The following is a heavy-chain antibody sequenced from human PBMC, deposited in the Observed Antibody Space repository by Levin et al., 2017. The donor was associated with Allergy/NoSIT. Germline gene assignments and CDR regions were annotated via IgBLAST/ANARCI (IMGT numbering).Heavy chain of an antibody. CDR3: ARVKEYQLPSWFLGAFDI. CDR1: GYSISSGYY. D-gene: IGHD2-2*01. CDR2: IYHSGST. Sequence: SETLSLTCAVSGYSISSGYYWGWIRQPPGKGLEWIGSIYHSGSTYYNPSLKSRVTISVDTSKNQFSLKLSSVTAADTAVYYCARVKEYQLPSWFLGAFDIWGQGTMVTVSS. J-gene: IGHJ3*02. V-gene: IGHV4-38-2*01.